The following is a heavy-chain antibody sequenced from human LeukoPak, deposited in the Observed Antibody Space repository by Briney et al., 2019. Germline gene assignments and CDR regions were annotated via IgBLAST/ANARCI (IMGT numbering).Heavy chain of an antibody. CDR2: IRSKAYGGTT. Sequence: GGSLRLSCTASGFTFGDYAMSWVRQAPGKGLEWVGFIRSKAYGGTTEYAASVKGRFTISRDDSKSIAYLQMNSLKTEDTAVYYCTRAPPYCGGDCYSFYYWGQGTLVTVSS. V-gene: IGHV3-49*04. J-gene: IGHJ4*02. D-gene: IGHD2-21*01. CDR3: TRAPPYCGGDCYSFYY. CDR1: GFTFGDYA.